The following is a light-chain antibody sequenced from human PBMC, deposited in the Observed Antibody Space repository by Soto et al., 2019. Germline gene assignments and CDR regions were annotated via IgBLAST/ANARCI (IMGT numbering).Light chain of an antibody. CDR1: QSISSW. J-gene: IGKJ1*01. CDR3: QQYYSYPPWT. V-gene: IGKV1-5*01. CDR2: AAS. Sequence: DIHMTQSPSTLSSSLGDRVTITFRASQSISSWLAWYQQKPGKAPKLLIYAASTLQSGVPSRFSGSGSGTDFTLTISCLQSEDFATYYCQQYYSYPPWTFGQGTKVDIK.